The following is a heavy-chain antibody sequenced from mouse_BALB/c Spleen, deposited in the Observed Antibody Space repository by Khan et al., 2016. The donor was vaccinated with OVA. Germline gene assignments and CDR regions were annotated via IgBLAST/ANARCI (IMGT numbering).Heavy chain of an antibody. V-gene: IGHV13-2*02. CDR3: SRGGYYYGTPFDD. CDR1: GFTFSYYR. Sequence: VQLVETGVGLVRPGNSLKLSCVTSGFTFSYYRMHWLRQFPGKRLEWIAVITVKSDNSGANYAESVKGRFTISRDDSKSSVYLQMNRLREEDTATYYCSRGGYYYGTPFDDWGQGTTLTVSS. J-gene: IGHJ2*01. D-gene: IGHD1-1*01. CDR2: ITVKSDNSGA.